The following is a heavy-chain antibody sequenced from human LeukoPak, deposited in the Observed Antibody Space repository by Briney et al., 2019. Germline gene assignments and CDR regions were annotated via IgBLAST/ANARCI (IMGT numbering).Heavy chain of an antibody. CDR1: AFTFSSYW. J-gene: IGHJ4*02. CDR3: ARDRGYSTFDY. CDR2: MKEDGGEI. D-gene: IGHD4-23*01. V-gene: IGHV3-7*01. Sequence: GGSLRLSCEASAFTFSSYWISWVRQAPGKGLEWAANMKEDGGEINYVDSVKGRFTISRDNAKNSLFLQMNSLRVEDTAVYYCARDRGYSTFDYWGQGTLVTVSS.